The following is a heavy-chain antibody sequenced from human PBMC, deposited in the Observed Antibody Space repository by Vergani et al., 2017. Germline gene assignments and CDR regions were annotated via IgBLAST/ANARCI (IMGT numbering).Heavy chain of an antibody. CDR1: EFTFSNYA. D-gene: IGHD5-24*01. CDR3: ARYAWVEAPSRGHFDY. V-gene: IGHV3-23*01. J-gene: IGHJ4*02. Sequence: EVQLLESGGGLVQPGGSLRLTCAASEFTFSNYAMNWVRQAPGKVLEWVSGISGSGVSAYYTDSVKGRFTISRDNSKNMLFLQMNNLRTEDTAIYYCARYAWVEAPSRGHFDYWGQGTLVTVSS. CDR2: ISGSGVSA.